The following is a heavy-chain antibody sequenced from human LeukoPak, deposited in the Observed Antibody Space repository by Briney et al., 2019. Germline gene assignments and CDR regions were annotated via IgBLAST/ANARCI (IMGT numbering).Heavy chain of an antibody. CDR1: GFTFSSYG. CDR3: ALSRDGYNRLGDY. D-gene: IGHD5-24*01. CDR2: ISYDGSNK. J-gene: IGHJ4*02. Sequence: GGSLRLSCAASGFTFSSYGMHWVRQAPGKGLEWVAVISYDGSNKYYADSVKGRFTISRDNAKNSLYLQMNSLRAEDTAVYYCALSRDGYNRLGDYWGQGTLVTVSS. V-gene: IGHV3-30*03.